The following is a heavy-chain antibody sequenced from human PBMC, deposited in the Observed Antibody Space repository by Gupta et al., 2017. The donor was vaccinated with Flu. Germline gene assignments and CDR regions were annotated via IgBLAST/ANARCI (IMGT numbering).Heavy chain of an antibody. J-gene: IGHJ4*02. D-gene: IGHD2-15*01. V-gene: IGHV1-69*01. CDR3: ARDSDEYCSGGSCYHFDF. Sequence: QVQLVQSGAEVKKPGSSVKVSCAASGGTLSSPYFISWIRQAPGQGLEWMGGILPIFGSSSYAQRFQGRVTITADASTSTAYMELSNLRSDDTAVYFCARDSDEYCSGGSCYHFDFWGQGTLVTVSS. CDR1: GGTLSSPYF. CDR2: ILPIFGSS.